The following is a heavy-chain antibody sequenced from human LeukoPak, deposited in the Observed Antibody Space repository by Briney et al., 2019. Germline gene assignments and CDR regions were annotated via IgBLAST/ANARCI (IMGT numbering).Heavy chain of an antibody. D-gene: IGHD1-26*01. Sequence: SVKVSCKPSGDSSSGYASCWGSPAPGQGLDWMGRVIPIFGTANYAQKLQSRVTISTDESTSTAYMELSSMRSEDTAVYYCARVEWEPNWFDPWGQGNLVTVSS. V-gene: IGHV1-69*05. J-gene: IGHJ5*02. CDR1: GDSSSGYA. CDR3: ARVEWEPNWFDP. CDR2: VIPIFGTA.